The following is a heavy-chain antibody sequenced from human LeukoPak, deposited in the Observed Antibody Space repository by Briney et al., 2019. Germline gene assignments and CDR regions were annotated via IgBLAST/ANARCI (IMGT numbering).Heavy chain of an antibody. J-gene: IGHJ4*02. Sequence: PGGSLRLSCAASGFTFSRYWMHWVRKAPGKGLVWVSRINSDGSSTTYADSVKGRFTISRDNAKNTLYLQMNNLRAEDTAVYYCARDLSSGYYPELFDYWGQGTLVTVSS. CDR2: INSDGSST. CDR1: GFTFSRYW. CDR3: ARDLSSGYYPELFDY. V-gene: IGHV3-74*01. D-gene: IGHD3-22*01.